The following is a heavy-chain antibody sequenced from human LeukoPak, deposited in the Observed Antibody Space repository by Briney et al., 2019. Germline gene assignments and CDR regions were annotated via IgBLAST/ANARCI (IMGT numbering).Heavy chain of an antibody. CDR3: ARGPAVAGLNY. Sequence: PSETLSLTCAVYGGSFSGYYWSWIHQPPGKGLEWIGEINHSGSTNYNPSLKSRVTMSVDTSKNQFSLKLSSVTAADTAVYYCARGPAVAGLNYWGQGTLVTVSS. D-gene: IGHD6-19*01. V-gene: IGHV4-34*01. CDR1: GGSFSGYY. CDR2: INHSGST. J-gene: IGHJ4*02.